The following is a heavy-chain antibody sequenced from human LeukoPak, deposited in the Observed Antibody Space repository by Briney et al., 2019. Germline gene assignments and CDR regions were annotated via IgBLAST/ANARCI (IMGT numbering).Heavy chain of an antibody. J-gene: IGHJ4*02. CDR3: ARAGSKASDSSGYYFDY. V-gene: IGHV3-53*01. Sequence: GGSLRLSCAASGFTFGSCGMYWVRQAPGKGLEWVSVIYSGGSTYYADSVKGRFTISRDNSKNTLYLQMNSLRAEDTAVYYCARAGSKASDSSGYYFDYWGQGTLVTVSS. CDR1: GFTFGSCG. D-gene: IGHD3-22*01. CDR2: IYSGGST.